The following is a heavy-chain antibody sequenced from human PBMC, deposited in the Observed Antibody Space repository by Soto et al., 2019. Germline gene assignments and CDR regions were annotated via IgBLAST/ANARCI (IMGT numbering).Heavy chain of an antibody. CDR2: IYYSGST. CDR3: ARGYSYGRTYYYGMDV. D-gene: IGHD5-18*01. V-gene: IGHV4-31*03. Sequence: PSETLSLTCTVSGGSISSVGYYWSWIRQHPGKGLEWIGYIYYSGSTYYNPSLKSRVTISVDTSKNQFSLKLSSVTAADTAVYYCARGYSYGRTYYYGMDVWGQGTTVTVSS. J-gene: IGHJ6*02. CDR1: GGSISSVGYY.